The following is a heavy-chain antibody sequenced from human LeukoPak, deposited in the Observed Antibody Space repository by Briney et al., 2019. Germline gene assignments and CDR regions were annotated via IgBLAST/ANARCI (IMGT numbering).Heavy chain of an antibody. D-gene: IGHD3-9*01. CDR2: IYTSGGT. J-gene: IGHJ5*02. Sequence: PSETLSLTCTVPGDSISSYYWSWIRQPAGKGLEWIWRIYTSGGTNYNPSLKSRVTMSVDTSKNQFSLKLSSVTAADTAVYYCAKVRPLRYFDGGFDPWGQGTLVTVSS. CDR3: AKVRPLRYFDGGFDP. CDR1: GDSISSYY. V-gene: IGHV4-4*07.